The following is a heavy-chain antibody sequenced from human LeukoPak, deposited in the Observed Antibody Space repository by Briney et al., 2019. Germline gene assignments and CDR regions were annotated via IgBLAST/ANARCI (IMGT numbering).Heavy chain of an antibody. CDR2: IIPTFGTS. V-gene: IGHV1-69*13. CDR1: GGTFSNYA. J-gene: IGHJ3*02. Sequence: ASVKVSCKASGGTFSNYAINWVRQAPGQGLEWMGGIIPTFGTSSYAQRFQGRVTLTADESTSTVYMELSSLRSEDTAVYYCARVSTEWGNAFDIWGQGTMVTVSS. D-gene: IGHD3-16*01. CDR3: ARVSTEWGNAFDI.